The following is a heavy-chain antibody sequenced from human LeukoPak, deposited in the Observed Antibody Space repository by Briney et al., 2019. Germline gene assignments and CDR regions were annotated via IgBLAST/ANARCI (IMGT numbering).Heavy chain of an antibody. Sequence: ASVKVSCKASGGTFSSYAISWVRQAPGQGLEWMGGIIPIFGTANYAQKFQGRVTITADESTSTAYMELSSLRSEDTAVYYCARPLRYFDWHDPFDIWGQGTVVTVSS. CDR3: ARPLRYFDWHDPFDI. J-gene: IGHJ3*02. V-gene: IGHV1-69*13. D-gene: IGHD3-9*01. CDR1: GGTFSSYA. CDR2: IIPIFGTA.